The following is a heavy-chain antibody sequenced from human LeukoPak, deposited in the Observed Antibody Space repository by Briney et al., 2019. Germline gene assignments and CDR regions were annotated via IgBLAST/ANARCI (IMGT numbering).Heavy chain of an antibody. CDR1: GFNFNGYV. V-gene: IGHV3-43*02. J-gene: IGHJ4*02. Sequence: GGSLRLSCEASGFNFNGYVMHWVRQAPGKGLEWVSLISGDGGSTYYADSVKGRFTISRDNSKNSLYLQMNSLRTEDTALYYCAKDGEDSGLAGWSPGADYWGQGTLVTVSS. CDR2: ISGDGGST. CDR3: AKDGEDSGLAGWSPGADY. D-gene: IGHD5-12*01.